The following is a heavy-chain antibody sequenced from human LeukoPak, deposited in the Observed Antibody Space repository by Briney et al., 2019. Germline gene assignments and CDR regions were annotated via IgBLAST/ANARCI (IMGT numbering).Heavy chain of an antibody. J-gene: IGHJ4*02. CDR1: GFTFSSYE. Sequence: GGSLRLSCAASGFTFSSYEMNWVRQAPGKGLEWVSAISGSGGSTYYADSVKGRFTISRDNSKNTLYLQMNSLRAEDTAVYYCAKTVGSGEYFDYWGQGTLVTVSS. CDR2: ISGSGGST. D-gene: IGHD3-10*01. CDR3: AKTVGSGEYFDY. V-gene: IGHV3-23*01.